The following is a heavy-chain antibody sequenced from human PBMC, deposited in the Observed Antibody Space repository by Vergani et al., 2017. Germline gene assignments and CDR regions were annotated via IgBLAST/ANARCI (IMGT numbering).Heavy chain of an antibody. CDR3: ARDGPIPSYYYYGMDV. V-gene: IGHV4-4*02. J-gene: IGHJ6*02. Sequence: QVQLQESGPGLVKPSGTLSLTCAVSGGSISSSNWWSWVRQPPGKGLEWIGESYHSGSTNYNPSLKSRVTISVDTSKNQFSLKLSSLTAADTAVYYCARDGPIPSYYYYGMDVWGQGTTVTVSS. CDR2: SYHSGST. CDR1: GGSISSSNW.